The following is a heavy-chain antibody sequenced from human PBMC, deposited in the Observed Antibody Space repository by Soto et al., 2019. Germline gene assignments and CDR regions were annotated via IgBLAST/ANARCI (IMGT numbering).Heavy chain of an antibody. CDR1: GFXFSXXX. J-gene: IGHJ4*02. CDR3: ARDMQWLVPSSVDY. D-gene: IGHD6-19*01. Sequence: GGSXXLXXAASGFXFSXXXXXXXXXAPGKGLVWVSRINSDGSSSSYADSVKGRFTISRDNAKNTLYLQMNSLRAEDTAVYYCARDMQWLVPSSVDYWGQGTLVTVSS. V-gene: IGHV3-74*01. CDR2: INSDGSSS.